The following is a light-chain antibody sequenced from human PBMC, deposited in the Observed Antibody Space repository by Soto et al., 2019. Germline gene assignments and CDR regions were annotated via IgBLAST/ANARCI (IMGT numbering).Light chain of an antibody. CDR3: MQLLHPPLT. CDR2: LAS. Sequence: DVVMTQSPLSLPVTPGEPASISCRSSQSLLHSNGYNYLAWFLQKAGQSPQLLIYLASSRASGVPDRFSGSGSGTDFTLEISSVEAEDVGIYYCMQLLHPPLTFGGGIMVDIK. V-gene: IGKV2-28*01. CDR1: QSLLHSNGYNY. J-gene: IGKJ4*01.